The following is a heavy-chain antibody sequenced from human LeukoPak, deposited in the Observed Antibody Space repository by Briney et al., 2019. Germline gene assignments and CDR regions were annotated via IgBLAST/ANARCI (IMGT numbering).Heavy chain of an antibody. D-gene: IGHD3-22*01. CDR2: INSDGSST. CDR3: ARDYDPDYYDSSGYSDY. J-gene: IGHJ4*01. V-gene: IGHV3-74*03. Sequence: GGSLRLSCAASGFTFSRYWMHWVRQAPGKGPLWVSRINSDGSSTKYADTVEGRFVISRDNARNILYLQMNSLRAEDTAVYYWARDYDPDYYDSSGYSDYWGQGTRVTVSS. CDR1: GFTFSRYW.